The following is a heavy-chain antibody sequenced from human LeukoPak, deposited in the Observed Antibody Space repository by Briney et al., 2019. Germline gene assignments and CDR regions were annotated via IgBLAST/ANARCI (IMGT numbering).Heavy chain of an antibody. D-gene: IGHD3-16*01. V-gene: IGHV1-2*02. Sequence: ASVKVSCKASGYTFTDRYMHWVRQAPGQGLEWMGWIGPKDGDTKYAQTCQGRVTMTGDTSISAVYMDLSDLGPDDTAVYYCARGRGGGIMLLYDYWGQGTLVTVSS. CDR1: GYTFTDRY. CDR2: IGPKDGDT. J-gene: IGHJ4*02. CDR3: ARGRGGGIMLLYDY.